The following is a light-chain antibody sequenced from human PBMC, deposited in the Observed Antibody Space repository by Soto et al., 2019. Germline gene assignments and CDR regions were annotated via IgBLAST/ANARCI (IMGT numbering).Light chain of an antibody. CDR3: QQYYRTPYT. CDR2: WAS. Sequence: DIVMTQSPDSLAVSLGETATINCKSSQSVLYSSNNKNYLAWYQQKPGQPPKLLIYWASTRESGVPDRFSGSGSGTDFTLTISSLQAEDVAVYYCQQYYRTPYTFGQGTKLELK. CDR1: QSVLYSSNNKNY. J-gene: IGKJ2*01. V-gene: IGKV4-1*01.